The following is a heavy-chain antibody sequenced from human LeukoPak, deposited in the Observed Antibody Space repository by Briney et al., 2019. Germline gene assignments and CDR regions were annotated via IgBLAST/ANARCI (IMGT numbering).Heavy chain of an antibody. CDR1: GYTFTNYP. Sequence: ASVKVSCKASGYTFTNYPLHWVRRAPGRSLEWMGWINTAKDDIKYSQRFQGGVTVTRDTSTSTVHMELSGLRSEDTAVYYCARDQEAFDYWGQGTLVTVSS. V-gene: IGHV1-3*04. J-gene: IGHJ4*02. CDR2: INTAKDDI. CDR3: ARDQEAFDY.